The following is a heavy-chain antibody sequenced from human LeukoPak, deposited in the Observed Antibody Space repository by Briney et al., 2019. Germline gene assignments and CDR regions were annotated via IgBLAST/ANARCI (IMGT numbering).Heavy chain of an antibody. CDR2: ISGSGGST. CDR1: GFTFSSYA. CDR3: AKDRGGWELLWWVY. D-gene: IGHD1-26*01. J-gene: IGHJ4*02. Sequence: GRSLRLSCAASGFTFSSYAMSWVRQAPGKGLEWVSAISGSGGSTYYADSVKGRFTISRDNSKNTLYLQMNSLRAEDTAVYYCAKDRGGWELLWWVYWGQGTLVTVSS. V-gene: IGHV3-23*01.